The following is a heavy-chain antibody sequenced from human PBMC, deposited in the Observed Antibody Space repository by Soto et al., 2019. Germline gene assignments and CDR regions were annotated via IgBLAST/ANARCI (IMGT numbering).Heavy chain of an antibody. J-gene: IGHJ4*03. CDR1: GYTFTSYG. V-gene: IGHV1-18*01. D-gene: IGHD1-1*01. Sequence: QVQLVQSGAEVKKPGASVKVSCKASGYTFTSYGISWVRQAPGQGLEWMGWISAYNGNTNYAQKLQGRVTMTTDTSTSTAYVKLRSLRSDDTGVHDCAGAVQWGGYYWEDWGRVALVTVSS. CDR3: AGAVQWGGYYWED. CDR2: ISAYNGNT.